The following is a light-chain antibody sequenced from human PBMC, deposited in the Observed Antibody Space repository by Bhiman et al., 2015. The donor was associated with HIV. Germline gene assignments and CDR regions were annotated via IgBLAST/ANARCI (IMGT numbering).Light chain of an antibody. J-gene: IGLJ1*01. CDR1: SSDVGGYNY. CDR2: DVS. CDR3: SSYSSSTTLWV. Sequence: QSALTQPASLSGSPGQSITISCTGTSSDVGGYNYVSWFQQHPGKAPKLMIYDVSHRPSGVSIRFSGSKSGNTASLTISGLQAEDEADYYCSSYSSSTTLWVFGTGTTVTVL. V-gene: IGLV2-14*03.